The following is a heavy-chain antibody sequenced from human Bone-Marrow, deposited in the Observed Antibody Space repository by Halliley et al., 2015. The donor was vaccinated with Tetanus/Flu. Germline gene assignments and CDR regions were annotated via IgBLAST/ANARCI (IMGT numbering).Heavy chain of an antibody. CDR1: DGSISSYY. J-gene: IGHJ5*02. CDR3: ARVPFWNGQCHP. CDR2: VYYTGIA. V-gene: IGHV4-59*01. D-gene: IGHD3-3*01. Sequence: TLSLTCTVSDGSISSYYWNWIRQPPGKGLEWVGYVYYTGIAYYNPSLKNRVSISLDTSKTQISLNINSVSAADPAFYYCARVPFWNGQCHPWGPGVLVPVSS.